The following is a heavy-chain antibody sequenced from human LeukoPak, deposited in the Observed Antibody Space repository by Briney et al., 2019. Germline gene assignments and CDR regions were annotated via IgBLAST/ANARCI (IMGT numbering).Heavy chain of an antibody. CDR2: INPNSGGT. V-gene: IGHV1-2*02. CDR1: GYTFTGYY. D-gene: IGHD5-18*01. Sequence: ASVKVSCMASGYTFTGYYMHWVRQAPGQGLEWMGWINPNSGGTNYAQTFQGRVTMTRDTSISTASMELSRLRSDDTAVYYCARVEDVDTDPGGWGQGTLVTVSS. CDR3: ARVEDVDTDPGG. J-gene: IGHJ4*02.